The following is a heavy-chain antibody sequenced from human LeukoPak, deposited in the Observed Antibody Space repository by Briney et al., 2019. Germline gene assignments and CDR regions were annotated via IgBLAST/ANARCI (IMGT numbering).Heavy chain of an antibody. V-gene: IGHV1-69*05. Sequence: SVKVSCKASGGTFSSYAISWVRQAPGQGLEWMGGIIPIFGTANYAQKFQGRVTITTDESTSTAYMELSSLRSEDTAVYYCARTYCGGDCYPLALDYWGQGTLVTVSS. J-gene: IGHJ4*02. CDR2: IIPIFGTA. D-gene: IGHD2-21*02. CDR3: ARTYCGGDCYPLALDY. CDR1: GGTFSSYA.